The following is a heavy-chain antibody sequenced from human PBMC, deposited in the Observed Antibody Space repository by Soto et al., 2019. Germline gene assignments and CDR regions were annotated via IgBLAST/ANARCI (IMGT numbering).Heavy chain of an antibody. D-gene: IGHD5-18*01. CDR2: IYWNDDK. J-gene: IGHJ6*02. CDR3: AHSGYTYGSYYFYGMDV. CDR1: GFSLSTSGVG. V-gene: IGHV2-5*01. Sequence: QITLKESGPTLVKPTQTLTLTCTFSGFSLSTSGVGVGWIRQPPGKALEWLALIYWNDDKRYSPSLKSRLTITKDTSKNRVVLTMTNMDPVDTATYYCAHSGYTYGSYYFYGMDVWGQGTTVTVSS.